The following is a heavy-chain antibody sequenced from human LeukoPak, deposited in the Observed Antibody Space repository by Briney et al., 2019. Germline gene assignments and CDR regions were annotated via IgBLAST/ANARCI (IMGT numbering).Heavy chain of an antibody. CDR1: GFTFNYYA. J-gene: IGHJ4*02. CDR2: ISDNEGST. V-gene: IGHV3-23*01. CDR3: ARHASFIPC. Sequence: GGALRLSSAAPGFTFNYYAMIWVRQAPRKGLEWVSGISDNEGSTYYTDSVKGRFTISRDNTKNTVYLQMNNLRPDDTAVYSCARHASFIPCWGQGTLVTVSS. D-gene: IGHD2-2*01.